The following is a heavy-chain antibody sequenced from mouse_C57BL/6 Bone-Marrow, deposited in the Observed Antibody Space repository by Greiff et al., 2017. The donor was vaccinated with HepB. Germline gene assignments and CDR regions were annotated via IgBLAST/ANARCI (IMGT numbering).Heavy chain of an antibody. D-gene: IGHD2-4*01. CDR1: GFSLTSYG. CDR3: ATNYDYDGYYAMDY. Sequence: QVQLQQSGPGLVAPSQSLSITCTVSGFSLTSYGVDWVRQSPGKGLEWLGVIWGVGSTNYNSALKSRLSISKDNSKSQVFLKMNSLQTDDTAMYYCATNYDYDGYYAMDYWGQGTSVTVSS. CDR2: IWGVGST. J-gene: IGHJ4*01. V-gene: IGHV2-6*01.